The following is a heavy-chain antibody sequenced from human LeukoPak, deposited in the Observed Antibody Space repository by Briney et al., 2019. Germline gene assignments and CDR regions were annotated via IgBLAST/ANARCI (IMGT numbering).Heavy chain of an antibody. V-gene: IGHV1-2*02. Sequence: GASVKVSCKASGYTFTGYYMHWVRQAPGQGLEWMGWINPNSGDTNYAQKFQGRVTMTRDTSISTAYMELSSLTSDDTAVYFCARSAEHCNNGVCFTDYYMDVWGKGTTVTVSS. CDR1: GYTFTGYY. J-gene: IGHJ6*03. D-gene: IGHD2-8*01. CDR3: ARSAEHCNNGVCFTDYYMDV. CDR2: INPNSGDT.